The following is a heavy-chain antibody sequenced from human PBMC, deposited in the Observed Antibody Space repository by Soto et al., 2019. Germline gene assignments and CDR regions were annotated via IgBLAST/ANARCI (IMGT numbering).Heavy chain of an antibody. Sequence: XESLTISGKGSGYSFTSYWISLVRQMPGKGLEWMGRIDPSDSYTNYSPSFQGHVTISADKSISTAYLQWSSLKASDTAMYYCARSYSSSSGFDPWGQGTLVTVSS. D-gene: IGHD6-6*01. J-gene: IGHJ5*02. V-gene: IGHV5-10-1*01. CDR3: ARSYSSSSGFDP. CDR2: IDPSDSYT. CDR1: GYSFTSYW.